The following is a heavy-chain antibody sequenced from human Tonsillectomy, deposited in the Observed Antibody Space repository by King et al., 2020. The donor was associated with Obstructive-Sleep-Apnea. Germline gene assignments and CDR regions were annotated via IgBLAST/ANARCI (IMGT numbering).Heavy chain of an antibody. D-gene: IGHD1-1*01. CDR1: GGSISSSSYY. J-gene: IGHJ4*02. V-gene: IGHV4-39*07. CDR3: ARGTVQLERYFDY. Sequence: QLQESGPGLVKPSETLSLTCTVSGGSISSSSYYWGWIRQPPGKGLEWIGSIYYSGSTYYNPSLKSRVTISVDTSKNQFSLKLSSVTAADTAVYYCARGTVQLERYFDYWGQGTLVTVSS. CDR2: IYYSGST.